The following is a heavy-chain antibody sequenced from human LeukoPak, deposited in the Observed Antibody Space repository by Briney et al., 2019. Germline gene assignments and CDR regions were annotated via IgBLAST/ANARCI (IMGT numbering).Heavy chain of an antibody. CDR2: FNAGD. J-gene: IGHJ4*02. Sequence: GASVKASCKASGYTFSSYAMHWVRQAPGQGLEWMGWFNAGDEYSQKFQGRVTITRDTSASTAYMKLSSLRSEDTAVYYCARGPLISSTSSGADYWGQGTLVTVSS. V-gene: IGHV1-3*01. CDR1: GYTFSSYA. CDR3: ARGPLISSTSSGADY. D-gene: IGHD2-2*01.